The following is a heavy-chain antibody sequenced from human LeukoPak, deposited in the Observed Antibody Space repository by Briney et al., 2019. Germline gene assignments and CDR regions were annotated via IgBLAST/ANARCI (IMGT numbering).Heavy chain of an antibody. Sequence: SETLSLTCTVSGGSISNYYWNWIRQPAGKGLEWIGRKSVSGHTNYRSSLESRVTMSVDASKNQFSLKLYSVTAADTAVYYCARHAGADGSNWSYFDYWGQGTLVTVSS. D-gene: IGHD6-13*01. J-gene: IGHJ4*02. CDR1: GGSISNYY. CDR2: KSVSGHT. CDR3: ARHAGADGSNWSYFDY. V-gene: IGHV4-4*07.